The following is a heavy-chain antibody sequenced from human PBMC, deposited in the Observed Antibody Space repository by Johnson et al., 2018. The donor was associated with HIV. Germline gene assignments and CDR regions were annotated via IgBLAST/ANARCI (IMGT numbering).Heavy chain of an antibody. V-gene: IGHV3-66*02. CDR2: IYSGGST. J-gene: IGHJ3*02. CDR1: GFNFSSYV. D-gene: IGHD6-19*01. Sequence: VQLVESGGGVVQPGGSLRLSCAASGFNFSSYVMNWVRQAPGKGLEWVSVIYSGGSTYYADSVKGRFTISRDNSKNTLYLQMNSLRAEDTAVYYCARDHGWAFGPDAFDIWGQGTMVTVSS. CDR3: ARDHGWAFGPDAFDI.